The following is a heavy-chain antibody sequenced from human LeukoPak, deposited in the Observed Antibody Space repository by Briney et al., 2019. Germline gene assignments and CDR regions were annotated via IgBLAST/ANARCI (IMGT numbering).Heavy chain of an antibody. D-gene: IGHD2-21*01. CDR3: ARGGCGSATCNYGLDV. J-gene: IGHJ6*02. CDR2: IYPDDSDT. Sequence: GESLKISCKGSGYTFTNYWIGWVRPLRGKGLEWMWIIYPDDSDTRYSPSFEGQVTISADKSINTAYLQWSSLKASDTAIYYCARGGCGSATCNYGLDVWGQGTTVTVSS. CDR1: GYTFTNYW. V-gene: IGHV5-51*01.